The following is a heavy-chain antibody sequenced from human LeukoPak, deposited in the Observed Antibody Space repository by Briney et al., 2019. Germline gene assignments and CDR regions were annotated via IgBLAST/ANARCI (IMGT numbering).Heavy chain of an antibody. J-gene: IGHJ5*02. V-gene: IGHV1-8*01. CDR3: ARGTYYYDSSGYFGP. Sequence: ASVKVSCTASGYTFTSYDINWVRKATGQGLEWMGWMNPNSGNTGYAQKFQGRVTMTRNTSISTAYMELSSLRSEDTAVYYCARGTYYYDSSGYFGPWGQGTLVTVSS. CDR2: MNPNSGNT. CDR1: GYTFTSYD. D-gene: IGHD3-22*01.